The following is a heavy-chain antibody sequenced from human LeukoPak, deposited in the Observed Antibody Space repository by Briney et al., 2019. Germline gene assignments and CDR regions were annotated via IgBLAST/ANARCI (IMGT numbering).Heavy chain of an antibody. D-gene: IGHD3-22*01. Sequence: SETLSLTCAVYGGSFSGYYWSWIRQPPGKGLEWIGEINHSGSTNYNPSLKSRVTVSVDTSKNQFSLKLSSVTAADTAVYYCARRRGYYDWWGQGTLVTVSS. CDR3: ARRRGYYDW. CDR1: GGSFSGYY. J-gene: IGHJ4*02. CDR2: INHSGST. V-gene: IGHV4-34*01.